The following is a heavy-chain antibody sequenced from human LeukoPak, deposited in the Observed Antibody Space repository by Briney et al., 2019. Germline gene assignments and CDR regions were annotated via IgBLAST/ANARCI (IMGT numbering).Heavy chain of an antibody. Sequence: QPGGSLRLSCAASGFTFSSYAMHWVRQAPGKGLERVAVISYDGSNKYYADSVKGRFTISRDNYKNKLHRQMNSLRAEDTAVYYCAREVLVTMVRGVIITSQFFDYWGQGTLVTVSS. CDR3: AREVLVTMVRGVIITSQFFDY. CDR2: ISYDGSNK. J-gene: IGHJ4*02. CDR1: GFTFSSYA. V-gene: IGHV3-30*04. D-gene: IGHD3-10*01.